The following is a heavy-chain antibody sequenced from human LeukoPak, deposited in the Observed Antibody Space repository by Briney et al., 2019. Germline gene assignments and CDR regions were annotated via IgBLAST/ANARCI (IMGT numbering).Heavy chain of an antibody. CDR1: SGSISSYY. V-gene: IGHV4-59*01. CDR3: ARASWAPTGIPGAWFDP. Sequence: SETLSLTCTVSSGSISSYYWSWIRQPPGKRLECIGYVYYTGSTDYNPSLKSRVTISLDTSKRQFSLKLSSVTAADTAVYYCARASWAPTGIPGAWFDPWGQGTLVTVSS. J-gene: IGHJ5*02. CDR2: VYYTGST. D-gene: IGHD1-1*01.